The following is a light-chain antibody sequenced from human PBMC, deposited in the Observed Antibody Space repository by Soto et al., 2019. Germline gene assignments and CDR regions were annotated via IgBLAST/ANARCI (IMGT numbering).Light chain of an antibody. J-gene: IGLJ1*01. V-gene: IGLV2-14*01. CDR2: GVT. Sequence: QSALTQPASVSGSPGQSITISCTGTSIDVGGYNYVSWYQQHPGIAPKLLIYGVTNRPSGVSPRFSGSKSGNTASLTISGLQAEDEADYHCSSYTSASTLLYLFGTGTKLTVL. CDR3: SSYTSASTLLYL. CDR1: SIDVGGYNY.